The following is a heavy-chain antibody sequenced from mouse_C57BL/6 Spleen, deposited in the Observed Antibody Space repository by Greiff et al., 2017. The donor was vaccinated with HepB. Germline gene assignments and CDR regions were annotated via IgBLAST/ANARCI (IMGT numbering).Heavy chain of an antibody. CDR3: ARGGYYGSSALDY. CDR1: GYTFTDYY. CDR2: INPYNGGT. D-gene: IGHD1-1*01. J-gene: IGHJ2*01. V-gene: IGHV1-19*01. Sequence: VQLKESGPVLVKPGASVKMSCKASGYTFTDYYMNWVKQSHGKSLEWIGVINPYNGGTSYNQKFKGKATLTVDKSSSTAYMELNSLTSEDSAVYYCARGGYYGSSALDYWGQGTTLTVSS.